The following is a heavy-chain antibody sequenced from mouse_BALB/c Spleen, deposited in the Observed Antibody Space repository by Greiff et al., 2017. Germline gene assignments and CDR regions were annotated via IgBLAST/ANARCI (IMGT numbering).Heavy chain of an antibody. CDR1: GYTFTSYG. D-gene: IGHD1-1*01. Sequence: QVHVKQSGAELAKPGVSVKMSCKASGYTFTSYGLHWVTQRPGQGLDWIGYINPSTGYTEYNQKFKDKATLTADKSSSTAYMQLSSLTSEDSAVYYCAPNDGRAAGYFDYWGQGTTLTVSS. J-gene: IGHJ2*01. CDR2: INPSTGYT. CDR3: APNDGRAAGYFDY. V-gene: IGHV1-4*01.